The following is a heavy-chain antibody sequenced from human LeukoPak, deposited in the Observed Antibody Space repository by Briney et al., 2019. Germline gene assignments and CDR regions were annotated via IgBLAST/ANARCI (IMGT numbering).Heavy chain of an antibody. CDR2: ISYDGSNK. J-gene: IGHJ6*02. CDR1: GFTFSSYG. V-gene: IGHV3-30*18. Sequence: GGSLRLSCAASGFTFSSYGMHWVRQAPGKGLEWVAVISYDGSNKYYADSVKGRFTISRDNSKNTLYLQMNSLRAEDTAVYYCANTILSYGMDVWSQGTTVTVSS. CDR3: ANTILSYGMDV.